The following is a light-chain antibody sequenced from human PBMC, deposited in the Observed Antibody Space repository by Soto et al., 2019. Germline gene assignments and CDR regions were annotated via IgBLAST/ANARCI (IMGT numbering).Light chain of an antibody. J-gene: IGLJ2*01. CDR2: TNN. V-gene: IGLV1-47*01. CDR3: AAWDDSLSGLV. CDR1: NTNIGNNF. Sequence: QSVLTQPPSASGTPGQRVTISCSGSNTNIGNNFGFWFQQLPGTAPKLLIYTNNQRPSGVPDRFSGSKSGASASLAISGLRSEDEAAYYCAAWDDSLSGLVFGGGTKLTV.